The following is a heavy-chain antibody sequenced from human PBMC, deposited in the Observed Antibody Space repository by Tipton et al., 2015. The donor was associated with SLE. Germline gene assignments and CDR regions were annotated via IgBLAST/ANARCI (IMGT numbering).Heavy chain of an antibody. V-gene: IGHV4-31*03. CDR2: IYNSGGT. D-gene: IGHD6-19*01. J-gene: IGHJ4*01. Sequence: TLSLTCIVSGGSLSRGTYYWSWIRHHPRKGPEWIGYIYNSGGTYYNPSLKSRVTISIDTSRNQFSLNLNSVTAADTALYYCARAVAGNSEYFDYWGHGTLVTVSS. CDR1: GGSLSRGTYY. CDR3: ARAVAGNSEYFDY.